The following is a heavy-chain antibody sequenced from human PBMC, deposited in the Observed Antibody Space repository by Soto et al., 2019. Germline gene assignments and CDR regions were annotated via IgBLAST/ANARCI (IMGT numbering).Heavy chain of an antibody. CDR1: GGSFSGYY. J-gene: IGHJ6*02. CDR3: ECSAEYGGNYYGMDV. CDR2: INHSGST. V-gene: IGHV4-34*01. D-gene: IGHD2-15*01. Sequence: PSETLSLTCPVYGGSFSGYYWSWIRQPPGKGLEWIGEINHSGSTNYNPSLKSRVTISVDTSKNQFSLKLSSVTAADTAVYYCECSAEYGGNYYGMDVWGQGTTVTVYS.